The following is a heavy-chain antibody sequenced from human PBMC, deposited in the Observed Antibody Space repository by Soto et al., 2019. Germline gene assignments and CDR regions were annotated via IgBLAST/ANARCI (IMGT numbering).Heavy chain of an antibody. CDR2: MFHSGST. D-gene: IGHD3-10*01. Sequence: SETVSLTCSVSWASIRSYYWSCIRQPPWKGLEWIVYMFHSGSTNYNPSLKSRVTISVDTPKNQFSLKLTSVTAADTAVYYCARGGDNSPWYYYLWAQGTLVTVSS. CDR1: WASIRSYY. V-gene: IGHV4-59*01. CDR3: ARGGDNSPWYYYL. J-gene: IGHJ1*01.